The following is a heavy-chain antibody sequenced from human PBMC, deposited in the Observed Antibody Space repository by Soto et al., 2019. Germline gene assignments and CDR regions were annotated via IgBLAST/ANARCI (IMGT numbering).Heavy chain of an antibody. J-gene: IGHJ5*02. V-gene: IGHV6-1*01. CDR1: GDSVSSNSAA. D-gene: IGHD6-19*01. Sequence: QTLSLTCAISGDSVSSNSAAWNWIRQSPSRGLEWLGRTYYRSKWYNDYAVSVKSRITINPDTSKNQFSLQLNSVTPEDTAVYYCARVGVPTAVAGTGPINWFDPWGQGTLVTVSS. CDR3: ARVGVPTAVAGTGPINWFDP. CDR2: TYYRSKWYN.